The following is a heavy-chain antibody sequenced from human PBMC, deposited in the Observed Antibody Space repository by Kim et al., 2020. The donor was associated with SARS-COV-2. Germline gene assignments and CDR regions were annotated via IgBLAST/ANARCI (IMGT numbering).Heavy chain of an antibody. D-gene: IGHD5-18*01. Sequence: SGKGRFTISRDNSKNTLYLQMNSLRAEDTAVYYCAKEASSPIQLWLSFDYWGQGTLVTVSS. V-gene: IGHV3-30*02. CDR3: AKEASSPIQLWLSFDY. J-gene: IGHJ4*02.